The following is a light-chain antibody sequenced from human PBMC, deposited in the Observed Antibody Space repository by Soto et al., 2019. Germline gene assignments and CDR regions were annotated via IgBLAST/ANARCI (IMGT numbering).Light chain of an antibody. CDR2: WAS. V-gene: IGKV4-1*01. CDR1: QSVLYSSNNKNY. Sequence: DIVMTQSPDSLAVSLGERATINCKSSQSVLYSSNNKNYLAWYQQKQGQPPKLLIYWASTRESGVPDRFSGSGSGTDFTLTISSLQAEDVAVYYCQQYYRTPATFGQGTKVEIK. J-gene: IGKJ1*01. CDR3: QQYYRTPAT.